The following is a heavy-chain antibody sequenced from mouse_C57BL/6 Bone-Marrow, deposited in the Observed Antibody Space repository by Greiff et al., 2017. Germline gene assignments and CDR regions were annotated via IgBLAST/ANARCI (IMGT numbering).Heavy chain of an antibody. J-gene: IGHJ4*01. CDR3: ERRVLYYGNDYYAMDY. CDR1: GYTFTSYW. V-gene: IGHV1-69*01. D-gene: IGHD2-1*01. CDR2: IDPSDSYT. Sequence: QVQLKQPGAELVMPGASVKLSCKASGYTFTSYWMHWVKQRPGQGLEWIGEIDPSDSYTNYNQKFKGKSTLTVDKSSSTAYMQLSSLTSEDSAVYYCERRVLYYGNDYYAMDYWGQVTSVTVSS.